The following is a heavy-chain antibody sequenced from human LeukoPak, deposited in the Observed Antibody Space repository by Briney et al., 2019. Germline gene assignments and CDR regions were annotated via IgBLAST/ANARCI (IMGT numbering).Heavy chain of an antibody. J-gene: IGHJ4*02. Sequence: GGSLRLSXAASGFTFSSYWMSWVRQSPGKGLEWVANIKQDVSEKYYVDSVKGRFTISRDNAKTSLYLQMNSLRAEDTAVYYCARDFGYYGSGSYYPSLDYWGQGTLVTVSS. V-gene: IGHV3-7*01. CDR1: GFTFSSYW. CDR3: ARDFGYYGSGSYYPSLDY. CDR2: IKQDVSEK. D-gene: IGHD3-10*01.